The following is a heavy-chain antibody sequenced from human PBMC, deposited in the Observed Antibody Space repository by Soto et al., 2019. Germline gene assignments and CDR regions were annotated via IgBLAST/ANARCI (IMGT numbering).Heavy chain of an antibody. CDR2: IIPIFGTA. D-gene: IGHD2-15*01. CDR1: GGTFSSYA. CDR3: ARDPGSYYGMDV. Sequence: QVQLVQSGAEVKKPGSSVKVSCKASGGTFSSYAISWVRQATGQGLEWMGGIIPIFGTANYAQKFQGRVTITEAESTSTGYMELRSLRSEDTAVYYCARDPGSYYGMDVWGQGPTVTVSS. J-gene: IGHJ6*02. V-gene: IGHV1-69*01.